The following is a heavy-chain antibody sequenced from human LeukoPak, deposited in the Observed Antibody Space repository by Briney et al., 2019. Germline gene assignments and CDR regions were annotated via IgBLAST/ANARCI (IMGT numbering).Heavy chain of an antibody. J-gene: IGHJ4*02. V-gene: IGHV1-2*02. Sequence: ASVKVSCKASRYIFTSYYIHWVRQATGQGLEWMGWINPNSGGTQYAQKFQGRVTMTSDTSISTAYMELSRLRSDDTAVYYCARDRGSSWYADYWGQGTLVTVSS. CDR2: INPNSGGT. CDR3: ARDRGSSWYADY. CDR1: RYIFTSYY. D-gene: IGHD6-13*01.